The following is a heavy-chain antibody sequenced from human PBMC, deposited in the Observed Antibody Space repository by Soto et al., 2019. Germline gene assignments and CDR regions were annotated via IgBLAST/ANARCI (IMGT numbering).Heavy chain of an antibody. V-gene: IGHV1-3*01. D-gene: IGHD1-1*01. CDR3: ARDYSYKLGRALYY. Sequence: ASVEVSCKASGYTFSSYAMHLVRQATGQRLEWMGWINAGNGNTKYSQKFQGRVTITRDTSASTAYMELSSLRSEDTAVYYCARDYSYKLGRALYYWGQGTLVTVSS. J-gene: IGHJ4*02. CDR2: INAGNGNT. CDR1: GYTFSSYA.